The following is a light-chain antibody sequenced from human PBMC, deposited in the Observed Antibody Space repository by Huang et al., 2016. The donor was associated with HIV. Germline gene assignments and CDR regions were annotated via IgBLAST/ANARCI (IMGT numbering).Light chain of an antibody. J-gene: IGKJ1*01. CDR2: GAS. V-gene: IGKV3-15*01. CDR3: QQYNNWPPWT. Sequence: EIVMTQSPATLSVSPGERATLSCRASESVRSRLAWYQQEPGQSPRLLIFGASTRAAGVPVRFSGSGSGTEFTLTISSLQSEDFAFYFCQQYNNWPPWTFGQGTKVDI. CDR1: ESVRSR.